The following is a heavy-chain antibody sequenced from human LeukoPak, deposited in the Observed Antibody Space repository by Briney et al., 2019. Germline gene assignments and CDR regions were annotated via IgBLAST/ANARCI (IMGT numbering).Heavy chain of an antibody. D-gene: IGHD2-2*01. CDR1: GGSISSSSYY. Sequence: SETLSLTCTVSGGSISSSSYYWGWIRQPPGKGLEWIGSIYYSGSTYYNPSLKSRVTISVDTSKNQFSLKLSSVTAADTAVYYCARHGWDIVVVRAADNWFDPWGQGTLVTASS. CDR2: IYYSGST. J-gene: IGHJ5*02. V-gene: IGHV4-39*01. CDR3: ARHGWDIVVVRAADNWFDP.